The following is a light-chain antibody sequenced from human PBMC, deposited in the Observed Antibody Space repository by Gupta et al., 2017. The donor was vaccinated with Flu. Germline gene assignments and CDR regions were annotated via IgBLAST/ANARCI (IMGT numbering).Light chain of an antibody. CDR1: QTIRTW. Sequence: DIQMTQSPSTLSASVGDRVTITCRASQTIRTWLAWYQQKPGKAPKVLIYKASSLESGVPSRFSGSGSGTEFTLTISSLQPDDFATYYCQQYNSYPYTFGQGTKVEIK. CDR2: KAS. V-gene: IGKV1-5*03. J-gene: IGKJ2*01. CDR3: QQYNSYPYT.